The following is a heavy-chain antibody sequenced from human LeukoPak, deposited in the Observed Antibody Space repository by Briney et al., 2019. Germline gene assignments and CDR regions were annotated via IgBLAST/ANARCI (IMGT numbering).Heavy chain of an antibody. CDR1: GYTFTSYG. V-gene: IGHV1-18*01. J-gene: IGHJ4*02. CDR3: ARGRHDSSGYYPYYFGY. CDR2: IRAYNGNT. Sequence: ASVKVSCKASGYTFTSYGISWVRQAPGQGLEWMGWIRAYNGNTNYAQKLQGRVTMTTDTSTSTAYMELRSLRSDDTAVYYCARGRHDSSGYYPYYFGYWGQGTLVTVSS. D-gene: IGHD3-22*01.